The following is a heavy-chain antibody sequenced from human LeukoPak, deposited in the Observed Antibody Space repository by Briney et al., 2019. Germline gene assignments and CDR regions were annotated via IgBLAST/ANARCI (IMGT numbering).Heavy chain of an antibody. CDR2: IIPIFGTT. Sequence: SVKVSCKASGGTFSSYAISWVRQAPGQGLEWMGGIIPIFGTTNYAQKFQGRVTITADESTSTAYMELSSLRSEDTAVYYCARDRGRIAAAGTILWFDPWGQGTLVTVSS. CDR3: ARDRGRIAAAGTILWFDP. V-gene: IGHV1-69*13. D-gene: IGHD6-13*01. CDR1: GGTFSSYA. J-gene: IGHJ5*02.